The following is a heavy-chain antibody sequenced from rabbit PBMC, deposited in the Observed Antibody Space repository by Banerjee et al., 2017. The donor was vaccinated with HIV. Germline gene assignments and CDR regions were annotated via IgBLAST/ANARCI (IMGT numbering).Heavy chain of an antibody. V-gene: IGHV1S45*01. CDR2: INTGDGST. Sequence: QEQLEESGGDLVKPGASLTLTCTASGFDLSSNTICWVRQAPGKGLEWIGCINTGDGSTYYASWAKGRFTISKTSSTTVTLLMTSPTAADTATYFCARSRGSGWGYATALNLWGQGTLVT. J-gene: IGHJ4*01. D-gene: IGHD4-1*01. CDR3: ARSRGSGWGYATALNL. CDR1: GFDLSSNT.